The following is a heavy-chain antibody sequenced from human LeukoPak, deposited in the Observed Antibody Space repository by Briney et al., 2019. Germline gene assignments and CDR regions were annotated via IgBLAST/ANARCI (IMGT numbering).Heavy chain of an antibody. CDR3: ARVFIGDYGDYQFDY. J-gene: IGHJ4*02. CDR1: GFTFSSYS. Sequence: GGSLRLSCAASGFTFSSYSMNWVRQAPGKGLEWVSSISSSSSYIYYADSVKGRFTISRDNAKNSLYLQMNSLRAEDTAVYYCARVFIGDYGDYQFDYWGQGTLVTASS. D-gene: IGHD4-17*01. CDR2: ISSSSSYI. V-gene: IGHV3-21*01.